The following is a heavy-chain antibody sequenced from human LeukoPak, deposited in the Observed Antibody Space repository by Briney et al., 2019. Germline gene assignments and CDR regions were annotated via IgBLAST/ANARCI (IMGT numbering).Heavy chain of an antibody. CDR1: GGSITSGGYY. Sequence: SETLSLTCTVSGGSITSGGYYWSWIRQLPGKGLEWIGYIYYSGATSYNPSLKSRLTISLDTSENQFSLKLSSVTAADTAVYYCARGSTGDKSNNWGQGTLVTVSS. CDR2: IYYSGAT. J-gene: IGHJ4*02. CDR3: ARGSTGDKSNN. D-gene: IGHD7-27*01. V-gene: IGHV4-31*03.